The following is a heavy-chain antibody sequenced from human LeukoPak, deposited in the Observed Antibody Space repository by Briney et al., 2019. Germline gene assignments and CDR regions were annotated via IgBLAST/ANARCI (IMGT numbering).Heavy chain of an antibody. CDR1: GYSISSGYY. D-gene: IGHD1-26*01. J-gene: IGHJ4*02. Sequence: SETLSLTCAVSGYSISSGYYWGWIRQPPGKGLEWIGSIYHSGSTYYNPSLKSRVTISGDTSKNQFSLKLSSVTAADTAVYYCARTWDDWGQGTLVTVSS. CDR3: ARTWDD. CDR2: IYHSGST. V-gene: IGHV4-38-2*01.